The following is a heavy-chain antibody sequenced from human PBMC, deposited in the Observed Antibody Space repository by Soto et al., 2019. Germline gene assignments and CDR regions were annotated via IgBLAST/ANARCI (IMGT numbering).Heavy chain of an antibody. CDR1: GDSISSYF. V-gene: IGHV4-4*07. CDR3: ATEKAAASTGWLDP. D-gene: IGHD6-25*01. J-gene: IGHJ5*02. Sequence: SETLSLTCTVSGDSISSYFWSWIRQPAGKGLEWIGRVHTSGSTTYNPSLKSRVTMSVDTSKSQFPLKLTSVTAADTAVYYCATEKAAASTGWLDPWGQGTLVTVSS. CDR2: VHTSGST.